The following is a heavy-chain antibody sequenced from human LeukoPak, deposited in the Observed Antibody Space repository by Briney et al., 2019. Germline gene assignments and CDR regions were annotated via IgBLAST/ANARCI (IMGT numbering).Heavy chain of an antibody. CDR3: ARHSRNAFGVVVVPYYFDY. CDR2: IYYSGST. CDR1: GGSISSSTYY. D-gene: IGHD3-16*02. V-gene: IGHV4-39*01. Sequence: SETLSLTCAVSGGSISSSTYYWAWIRQPPGKGLEWIGSIYYSGSTYYNPSLKSRVTMSVDTSKNQFSLKLTSVTAADTAVYYCARHSRNAFGVVVVPYYFDYWGQGTPVTVSS. J-gene: IGHJ4*02.